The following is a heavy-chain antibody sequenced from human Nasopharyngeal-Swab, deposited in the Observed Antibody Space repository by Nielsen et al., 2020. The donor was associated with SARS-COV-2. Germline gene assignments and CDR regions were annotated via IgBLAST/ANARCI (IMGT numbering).Heavy chain of an antibody. CDR3: ARAPSFIAAAGEFDY. Sequence: SETLSLTCTVSGGSISSYYWSWIRQPPGKGLEWIGYIYYSGSTNYNPSLKSRVTISVDTSKNQFSLKLSSVTAADTAVYYCARAPSFIAAAGEFDYWGQGTLVTVSS. V-gene: IGHV4-59*01. J-gene: IGHJ4*02. D-gene: IGHD6-13*01. CDR2: IYYSGST. CDR1: GGSISSYY.